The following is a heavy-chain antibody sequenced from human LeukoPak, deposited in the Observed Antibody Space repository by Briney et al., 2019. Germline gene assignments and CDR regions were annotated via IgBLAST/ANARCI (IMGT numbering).Heavy chain of an antibody. V-gene: IGHV4-38-2*01. J-gene: IGHJ4*02. CDR1: GFTFSSYA. CDR3: ARINYGDY. Sequence: GSLRLSCAASGFTFSSYAMSWVRQPPGKGLEWIGTIYYDGSTYYNPSLKSRVTISVDTSKNQFSLKLSSVTAADTAVYYCARINYGDYWGQGTLVTVSS. CDR2: IYYDGST.